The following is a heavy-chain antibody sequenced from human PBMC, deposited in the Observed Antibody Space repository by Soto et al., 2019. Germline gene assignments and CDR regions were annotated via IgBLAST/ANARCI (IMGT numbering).Heavy chain of an antibody. CDR3: ARGGGIAAPGPNWFDP. Sequence: ASVKVSCKASGYSLSGYYLHWVRQAPGQGPEWMGWINPNSGGTKYVQKFQGRVTMTRDTSISTVYLEWSRLRSDDTAVYYCARGGGIAAPGPNWFDPWGQGTLVTVS. CDR1: GYSLSGYY. V-gene: IGHV1-2*02. D-gene: IGHD6-13*01. CDR2: INPNSGGT. J-gene: IGHJ5*02.